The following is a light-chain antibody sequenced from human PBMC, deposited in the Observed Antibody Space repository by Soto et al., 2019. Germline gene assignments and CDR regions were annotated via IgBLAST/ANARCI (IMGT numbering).Light chain of an antibody. V-gene: IGKV3-20*01. Sequence: DIVLTQSPGTLSLSPGEGATLSCRASQSVGSIYLAWYQQKPGQAPRLLIHGASNRASGIPDRFSCSGSGTDFTVTISGLERADFAVYYCQQYGSSPRTFGQGTKVEIK. CDR2: GAS. CDR3: QQYGSSPRT. J-gene: IGKJ1*01. CDR1: QSVGSIY.